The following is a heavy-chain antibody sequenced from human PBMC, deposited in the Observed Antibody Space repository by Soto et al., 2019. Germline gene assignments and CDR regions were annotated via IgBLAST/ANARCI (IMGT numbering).Heavy chain of an antibody. CDR3: ARIKIVGILTYYMDV. CDR2: IYYSGST. J-gene: IGHJ6*03. CDR1: GVSISSSSYY. Sequence: SETLSLTCSVSGVSISSSSYYWGWIRQPPGKGLEWIGSIYYSGSTYYNPSLKSRVTISVDTSKNQFSLKLSSMTAADTAVYYCARIKIVGILTYYMDVWGKGTTVTVSS. V-gene: IGHV4-39*01. D-gene: IGHD3-3*01.